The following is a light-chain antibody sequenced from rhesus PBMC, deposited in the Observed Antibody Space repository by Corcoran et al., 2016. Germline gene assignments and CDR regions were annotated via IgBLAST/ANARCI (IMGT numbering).Light chain of an antibody. CDR3: QQYSSSPFT. J-gene: IGKJ3*01. Sequence: DIQMTQSPSSLSASVGDTVTITCRASQSISSWLAWYQQKPGKAPKLLIYKASTLKRGVPSRLRGSGSGTDFTLTISSLQSEDFATYYCQQYSSSPFTFGPGTKLDI. CDR2: KAS. V-gene: IGKV1-22*01. CDR1: QSISSW.